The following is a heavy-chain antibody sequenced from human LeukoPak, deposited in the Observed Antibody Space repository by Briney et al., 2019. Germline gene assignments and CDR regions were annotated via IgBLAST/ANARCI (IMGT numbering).Heavy chain of an antibody. J-gene: IGHJ4*02. CDR3: ARVSGHRDGNYYFDY. Sequence: PGGCLRLSWAPARFTFSSYSMNWVRHAPEEGLGWVSSISSSSSDIYYADSVKGRFTISRDNAKNSLYLQMNSLRAEDTGVYYCARVSGHRDGNYYFDYWGEGTLVTVSS. CDR1: RFTFSSYS. CDR2: ISSSSSDI. D-gene: IGHD5-12*01. V-gene: IGHV3-21*01.